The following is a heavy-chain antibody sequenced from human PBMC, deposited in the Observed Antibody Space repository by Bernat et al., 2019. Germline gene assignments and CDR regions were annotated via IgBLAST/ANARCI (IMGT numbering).Heavy chain of an antibody. V-gene: IGHV3-23*01. D-gene: IGHD2/OR15-2a*01. CDR2: IGGRGGST. Sequence: EVQLLEAGGGLVQPGGSLRLSCAASGFTFSNYAMSWVRQATGKGLEWVSAIGGRGGSTNNADAVKGRFTLSRDNSKYTLFLQMNSLRAEDTAVYYCSKGLGGNGNVSYYMDFWGKGTTVTVSS. J-gene: IGHJ6*03. CDR1: GFTFSNYA. CDR3: SKGLGGNGNVSYYMDF.